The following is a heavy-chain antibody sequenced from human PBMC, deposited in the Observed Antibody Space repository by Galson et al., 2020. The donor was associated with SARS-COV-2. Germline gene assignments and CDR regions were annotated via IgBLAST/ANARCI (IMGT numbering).Heavy chain of an antibody. CDR3: ARGDGAD. CDR2: INGGSSVNSK. J-gene: IGHJ4*02. D-gene: IGHD1-26*01. Sequence: NSGGSLRLSCVASGFPFSTNRMTWVRQAPGKGLEWVSAINGGSSVNSKYDADSVKGRFTISRDNANNALYLQMNSLRVEDTAVYFCARGDGADWGQGSLVTVSS. V-gene: IGHV3-21*01. CDR1: GFPFSTNR.